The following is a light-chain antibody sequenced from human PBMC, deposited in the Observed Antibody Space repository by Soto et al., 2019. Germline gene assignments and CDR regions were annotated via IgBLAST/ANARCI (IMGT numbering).Light chain of an antibody. CDR3: SSYTSSSTLVV. J-gene: IGLJ1*01. CDR2: DVS. CDR1: SSDVGGYNY. V-gene: IGLV2-14*01. Sequence: QSALTQPASVSGSPGQSIPISCTRTSSDVGGYNYVSWYQQHPGKAPKLMIYDVSNRPSGVSNRFSGSKSGNTASLTISGLQAEDEADYYCSSYTSSSTLVVFGTGTKLTVL.